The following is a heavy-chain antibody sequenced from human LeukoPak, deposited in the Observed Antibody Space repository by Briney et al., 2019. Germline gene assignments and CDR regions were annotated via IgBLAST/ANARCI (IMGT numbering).Heavy chain of an antibody. CDR3: ARLPYYYDSSAFYAFDI. D-gene: IGHD3-22*01. CDR1: GGSISSSSYY. Sequence: SETLSLTCTVSGGSISSSSYYWGWIRQPPGKGLEWIGSIYYSGSTYYNPSLKSRVTISVDTSKNQFSLKLSSVTAADTAVYYCARLPYYYDSSAFYAFDIWGQGTMVTVSS. CDR2: IYYSGST. J-gene: IGHJ3*02. V-gene: IGHV4-39*07.